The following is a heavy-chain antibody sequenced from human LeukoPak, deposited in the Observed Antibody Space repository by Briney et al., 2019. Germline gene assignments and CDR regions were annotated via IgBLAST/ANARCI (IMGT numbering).Heavy chain of an antibody. D-gene: IGHD3-22*01. V-gene: IGHV4-38-2*02. CDR1: GYSISSGYY. Sequence: SETLSLTCTVSGYSISSGYYWGWIRQPPGKGLEWIGSIYHSGSTYYNPSLKSRVTISVDTSKNQFSLKLSSVTAADTAVYYCARGRTYYYDRGGLNWFDPWGQGTLVTVSS. CDR3: ARGRTYYYDRGGLNWFDP. J-gene: IGHJ5*02. CDR2: IYHSGST.